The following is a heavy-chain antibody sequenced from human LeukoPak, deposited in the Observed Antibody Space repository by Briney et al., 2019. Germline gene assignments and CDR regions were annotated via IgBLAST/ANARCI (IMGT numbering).Heavy chain of an antibody. D-gene: IGHD4-23*01. CDR1: GGSVSSGSYY. Sequence: SETLSLTCTVSGGSVSSGSYYWSWIRHPPGRGLEWIAYIHYSGTAPYNPSLKSRVTISRDMSTNQFSLKMTSLTAADTAVYFCARDMGAPDYGSYSVDYWGQGTLVTVSS. CDR2: IHYSGTA. CDR3: ARDMGAPDYGSYSVDY. V-gene: IGHV4-61*01. J-gene: IGHJ4*02.